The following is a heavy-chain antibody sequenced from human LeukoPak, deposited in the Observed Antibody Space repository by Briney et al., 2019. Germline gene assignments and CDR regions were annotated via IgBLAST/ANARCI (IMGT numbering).Heavy chain of an antibody. V-gene: IGHV6-1*01. CDR3: ARGTGWPQFDY. Sequence: SQTLSLTCAISGDIVSRDSIAWNWIRQSPSRGLEWLGRTYYKSAWYNDYAVSVKGRITINPDTSKNQFSLQLDSVTPEDTAVYYCARGTGWPQFDYWGQGTLVTVSS. J-gene: IGHJ4*02. CDR1: GDIVSRDSIA. D-gene: IGHD6-19*01. CDR2: TYYKSAWYN.